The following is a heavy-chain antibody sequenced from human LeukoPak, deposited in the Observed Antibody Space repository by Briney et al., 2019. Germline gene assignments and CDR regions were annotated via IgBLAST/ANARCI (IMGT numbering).Heavy chain of an antibody. CDR1: GDSVSSNSAA. CDR2: TYYRSKWYN. J-gene: IGHJ5*02. V-gene: IGHV6-1*01. CDR3: ARDRGRYCSSTSCYHWFDP. Sequence: SQTLSLTCAISGDSVSSNSAAWNWIRQSPSRGLEWLGRTYYRSKWYNDYAVSVKSRITINPDTSKNQFSLQLNSVTPEDTAVYYCARDRGRYCSSTSCYHWFDPWGQGTLVTVSS. D-gene: IGHD2-2*01.